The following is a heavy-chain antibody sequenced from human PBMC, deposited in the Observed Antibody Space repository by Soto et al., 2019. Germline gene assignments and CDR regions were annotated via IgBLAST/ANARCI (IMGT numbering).Heavy chain of an antibody. V-gene: IGHV1-8*01. CDR3: ARQYSSSWYVCENYYYYYGMDV. J-gene: IGHJ6*02. CDR1: GYTFTSYD. Sequence: QVQLVQSGAEVKKPGASVKVSCKASGYTFTSYDINWVRQATGQGLEWMGWMNANSGNTGYAQKFQGRVTMTRNTSISTAYMELSSLRSEDTAVYYFARQYSSSWYVCENYYYYYGMDVGGQGTTVTVSS. D-gene: IGHD6-13*01. CDR2: MNANSGNT.